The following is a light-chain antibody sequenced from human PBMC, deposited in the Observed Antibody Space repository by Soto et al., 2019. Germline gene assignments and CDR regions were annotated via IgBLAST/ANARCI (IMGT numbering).Light chain of an antibody. CDR3: RQYGVSPT. CDR1: QSLNFNF. CDR2: AAS. Sequence: EIVLTQSPGTLSLFPGERATVSCTASQSLNFNFLGWYQKKSGQAPRLLIYAASTRATGIPDRFSGSGSGIDFTLTISRLEPEDSAVYYCRQYGVSPTFGGGTKVEIK. V-gene: IGKV3-20*01. J-gene: IGKJ4*01.